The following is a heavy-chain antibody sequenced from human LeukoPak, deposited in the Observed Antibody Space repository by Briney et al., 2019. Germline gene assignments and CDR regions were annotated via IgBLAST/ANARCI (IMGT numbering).Heavy chain of an antibody. V-gene: IGHV4-4*07. CDR1: GGSISSYY. CDR3: ARDNYGPGYYYYMDV. Sequence: PSETLSLTCTVSGGSISSYYWSWIRQPAGKGLEWIGRIYTSGSTNYNPSLKSRVTMSVDTSKNQFSLKLSSVTAADTAVYYCARDNYGPGYYYYMDVWGKGTTVTVSS. CDR2: IYTSGST. J-gene: IGHJ6*03. D-gene: IGHD4-11*01.